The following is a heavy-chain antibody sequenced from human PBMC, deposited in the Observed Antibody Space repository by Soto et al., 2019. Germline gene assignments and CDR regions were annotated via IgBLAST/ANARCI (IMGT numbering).Heavy chain of an antibody. CDR2: ISYDGSNK. J-gene: IGHJ6*02. CDR1: GFTFSSYS. D-gene: IGHD5-12*01. V-gene: IGHV3-30*03. Sequence: TGGSLRLSCAASGFTFSSYSVHWVRQAPGKGLEWVAVISYDGSNKYYADSVKGRFTISRDNSKNTLYLQMNSLRAEDTAVYYCAREGLQMATITPQFYYYYGMDVWGQGTTVTVSS. CDR3: AREGLQMATITPQFYYYYGMDV.